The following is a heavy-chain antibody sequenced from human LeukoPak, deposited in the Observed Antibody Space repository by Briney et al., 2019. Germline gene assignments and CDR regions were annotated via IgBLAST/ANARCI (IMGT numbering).Heavy chain of an antibody. CDR3: ARGAFGWYYFDY. Sequence: GGSLRLSCAASGFTFSSYAMHWVRQAPGKGLEWVAVISYDGSNKYYADSVKGRFTISRDNSKNTLYLQMNSLRVEDTAVYYCARGAFGWYYFDYWGQGTLVTVSS. J-gene: IGHJ4*02. CDR1: GFTFSSYA. V-gene: IGHV3-30-3*01. D-gene: IGHD6-19*01. CDR2: ISYDGSNK.